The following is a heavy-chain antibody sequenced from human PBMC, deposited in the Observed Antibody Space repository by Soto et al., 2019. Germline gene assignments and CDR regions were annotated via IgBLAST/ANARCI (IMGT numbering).Heavy chain of an antibody. CDR2: IYHSGST. CDR1: GGSISSGGYS. Sequence: QLQLQESGSGLVKPSQTLSLTCAVSGGSISSGGYSWSWIRQPPGKGLEWIGYIYHSGSTYYNPSLKSRVTISVDRSKNQFSLKLSSVTAADTAVYYCARAGLGYCSGGSCYQPPTHWYFDLWGRGTLVTVSS. CDR3: ARAGLGYCSGGSCYQPPTHWYFDL. V-gene: IGHV4-30-2*01. D-gene: IGHD2-15*01. J-gene: IGHJ2*01.